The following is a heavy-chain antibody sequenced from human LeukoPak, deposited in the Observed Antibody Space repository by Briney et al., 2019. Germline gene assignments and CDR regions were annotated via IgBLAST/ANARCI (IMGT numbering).Heavy chain of an antibody. D-gene: IGHD2-2*01. J-gene: IGHJ4*02. CDR3: ARDGCSSTSCYVFDY. V-gene: IGHV4-4*07. CDR1: GGSISSYY. CDR2: IYTSGST. Sequence: SETLSLTCTVSGGSISSYYWSWIRQPAGKGLEWIGRIYTSGSTNYNPSLKNGLTMSVDTSKNQFSMKLSSVTAADTAVYYCARDGCSSTSCYVFDYWGQGTLVTVSS.